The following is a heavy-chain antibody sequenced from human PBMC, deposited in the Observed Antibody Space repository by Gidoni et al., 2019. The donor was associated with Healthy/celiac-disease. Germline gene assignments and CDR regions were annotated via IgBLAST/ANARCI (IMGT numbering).Heavy chain of an antibody. CDR1: GGSISSSSYY. Sequence: QLQLQESGPGLVKPSETLSLTCTVSGGSISSSSYYWGWIRQPPGKGLEWIGSIYYSGSTYYNPSLKSRVTISVDTSKNQFSLKLSSVTAADTAVYYCARRGWLFSGSYYSEDYFDYWGQGTLVTVSS. V-gene: IGHV4-39*01. CDR2: IYYSGST. CDR3: ARRGWLFSGSYYSEDYFDY. D-gene: IGHD1-26*01. J-gene: IGHJ4*02.